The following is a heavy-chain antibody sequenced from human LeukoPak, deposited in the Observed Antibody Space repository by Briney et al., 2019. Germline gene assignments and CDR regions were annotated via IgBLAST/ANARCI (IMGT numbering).Heavy chain of an antibody. D-gene: IGHD2-2*02. CDR1: GFTFDDYA. CDR3: AKDPLGRYPL. Sequence: GGSLRLSCAASGFTFDDYAMHWVRQAPGKGLEWVALISGDGGSTYYADSVKGRFTISRDNSKGSLYLQMNSLRTEDTALYYCAKDPLGRYPLWGQGTLVTVSS. CDR2: ISGDGGST. J-gene: IGHJ4*02. V-gene: IGHV3-43*02.